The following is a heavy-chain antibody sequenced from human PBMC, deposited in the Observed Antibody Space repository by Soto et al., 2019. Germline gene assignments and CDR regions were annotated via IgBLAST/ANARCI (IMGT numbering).Heavy chain of an antibody. V-gene: IGHV3-33*01. Sequence: GGSLRLSCAASGFPFSGYGMHWVRQAPGKGLEWVAVIWYDGNNKYYSESVKGRFTISRDNSKNTLFLQMNSMRAEDTAIYYCARDVQSFSPAYYFDYWGQGALVTVSS. CDR3: ARDVQSFSPAYYFDY. J-gene: IGHJ4*02. CDR2: IWYDGNNK. CDR1: GFPFSGYG. D-gene: IGHD1-1*01.